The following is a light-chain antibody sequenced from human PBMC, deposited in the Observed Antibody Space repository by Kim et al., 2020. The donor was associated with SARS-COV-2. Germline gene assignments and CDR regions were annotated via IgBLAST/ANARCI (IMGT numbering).Light chain of an antibody. CDR1: SLISYY. J-gene: IGLJ2*01. V-gene: IGLV3-19*01. Sequence: ALRQTVRITCQGESLISYYATWYQKKPGQAPILVIYGKNNRPSGIPDRFSGSSSGNTASLTITGTQAGDETDYYCNSRDSNDNVVFGGGTQLTVL. CDR2: GKN. CDR3: NSRDSNDNVV.